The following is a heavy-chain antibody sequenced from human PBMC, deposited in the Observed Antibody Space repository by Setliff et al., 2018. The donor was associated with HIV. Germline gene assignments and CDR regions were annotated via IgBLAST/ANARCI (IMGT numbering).Heavy chain of an antibody. Sequence: SETLSLTCAVSSASIINYHWSWIRQTPGKGLEWIGSIYTSGTTNYNPSLEGRITTSVDLSKNHFSLNLHSVTAADTAVYYCAIGDEYPGVFQSWGQGKVVTVSS. J-gene: IGHJ5*02. D-gene: IGHD2-2*01. CDR3: AIGDEYPGVFQS. V-gene: IGHV4-4*09. CDR1: SASIINYH. CDR2: IYTSGTT.